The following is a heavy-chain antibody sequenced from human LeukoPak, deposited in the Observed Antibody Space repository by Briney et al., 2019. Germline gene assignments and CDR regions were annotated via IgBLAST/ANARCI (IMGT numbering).Heavy chain of an antibody. CDR1: GFSFSNYV. D-gene: IGHD2-15*01. V-gene: IGHV3-64*01. CDR2: IMPNGETR. Sequence: GGSWRLSCAASGFSFSNYVMHWFRQAPGKGLKYFSAIMPNGETRGYANSMKGRFTISRDNSKNTLYLQMGSLRAEDMAIYYCARDRDGGFAFDIWGQGTLVTVSS. CDR3: ARDRDGGFAFDI. J-gene: IGHJ3*02.